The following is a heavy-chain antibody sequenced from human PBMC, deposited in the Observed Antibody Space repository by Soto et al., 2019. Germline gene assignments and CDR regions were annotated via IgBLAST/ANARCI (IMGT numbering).Heavy chain of an antibody. J-gene: IGHJ4*02. V-gene: IGHV3-74*01. CDR2: ISTDGSIT. CDR1: GLIFSNYR. Sequence: EVQLVESGGGLVQPGGSLRLSCAASGLIFSNYRMHWVRQVPGKGLVWVSCISTDGSITNYADSVKGRFTVFRDNAKNTLYLQMNSLRAEDTAVYYCARDTDGLHYWGQGTMVTVSS. CDR3: ARDTDGLHY.